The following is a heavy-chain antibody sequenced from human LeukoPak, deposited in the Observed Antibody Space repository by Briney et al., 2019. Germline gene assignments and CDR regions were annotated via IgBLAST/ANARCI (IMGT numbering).Heavy chain of an antibody. D-gene: IGHD1-26*01. CDR2: ISYDGSNK. J-gene: IGHJ6*02. V-gene: IGHV3-30*18. CDR1: GFTFSSYG. Sequence: GGSLRLSCAASGFTFSSYGMHWVRQAPGKGLEWVAVISYDGSNKYYADSVKGRFTISRDNSKNTLYLQMNSLRAEDTAVYYCAKAKLGATYYYYYGMDVWGQETTVTVSS. CDR3: AKAKLGATYYYYYGMDV.